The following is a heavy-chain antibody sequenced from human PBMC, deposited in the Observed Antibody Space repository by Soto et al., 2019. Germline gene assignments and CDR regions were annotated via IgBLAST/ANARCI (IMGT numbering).Heavy chain of an antibody. D-gene: IGHD3-3*01. V-gene: IGHV1-18*01. J-gene: IGHJ6*02. CDR1: GYTFTSYG. CDR2: ISAYNGNT. Sequence: ASVKVSCKASGYTFTSYGISWVRQAPGQGLEWMGWISAYNGNTNYAQKLQGRVTMTTDTSTSTAYMERRSLRSDDTAVYYCARDLYDFWSAITAGNYYYYGMDVWGQGTTVTVSS. CDR3: ARDLYDFWSAITAGNYYYYGMDV.